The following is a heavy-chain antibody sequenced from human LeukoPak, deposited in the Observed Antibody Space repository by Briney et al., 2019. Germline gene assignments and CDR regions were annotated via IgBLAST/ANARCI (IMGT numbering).Heavy chain of an antibody. D-gene: IGHD1-26*01. J-gene: IGHJ4*02. CDR1: GGSLSSYY. CDR3: ARLKVGGGGYYFHDF. CDR2: IYYTGST. Sequence: SETLSLTCTVSGGSLSSYYWSWIRQPPGKGLEWIGYIYYTGSTNYNPSLKSRLTISLDTSKNQFSLSLSSVTAADTAVYYCARLKVGGGGYYFHDFWGQGTLVTVSS. V-gene: IGHV4-59*08.